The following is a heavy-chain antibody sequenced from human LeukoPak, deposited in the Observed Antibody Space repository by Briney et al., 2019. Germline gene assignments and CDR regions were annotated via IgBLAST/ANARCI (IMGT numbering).Heavy chain of an antibody. V-gene: IGHV4-34*01. Sequence: SETLSLTCAVYGGSFSGYYWSWIRQPPWKGLEWIGEINHSGSTNYNPSLKSRVTISVDTSKNQFSLKLSSVTAADTAVYYCARGRHYDSSGYDFDYWGQGTLVTVSS. J-gene: IGHJ4*02. CDR1: GGSFSGYY. D-gene: IGHD3-22*01. CDR2: INHSGST. CDR3: ARGRHYDSSGYDFDY.